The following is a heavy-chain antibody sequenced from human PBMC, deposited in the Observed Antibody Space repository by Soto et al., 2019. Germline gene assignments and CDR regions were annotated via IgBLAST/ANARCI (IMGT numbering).Heavy chain of an antibody. CDR3: ARGLPVLLWFGDKVAFDI. J-gene: IGHJ3*02. CDR1: GYTLTSHG. CDR2: ISAYNGNT. Sequence: GASVKVSCKASGYTLTSHGISWVRQAPGQRPEWMGWISAYNGNTNYAQKLQGRVTMTTDTSTSTAYMELRSLRSDDTAVYYCARGLPVLLWFGDKVAFDIWGQGTMVTVSS. D-gene: IGHD3-10*01. V-gene: IGHV1-18*01.